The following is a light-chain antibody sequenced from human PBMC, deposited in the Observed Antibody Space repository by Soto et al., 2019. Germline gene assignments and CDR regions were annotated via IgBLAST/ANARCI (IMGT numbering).Light chain of an antibody. CDR1: SSDDGGYDY. V-gene: IGLV2-11*01. J-gene: IGLJ1*01. CDR3: SSFVGPYTYV. CDR2: DVN. Sequence: QSALTQPRSVSGSPGQSVTISCTGTSSDDGGYDYVSWYQHHPGKAPKVTIYDVNKRPSGVPDRFSGSKSGNTASLTISGLQADDEADYYCSSFVGPYTYVYGTGTKLTVL.